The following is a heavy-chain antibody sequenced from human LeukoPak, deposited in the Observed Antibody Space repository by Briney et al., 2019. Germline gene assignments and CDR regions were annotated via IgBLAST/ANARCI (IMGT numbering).Heavy chain of an antibody. CDR2: INPSGGST. CDR3: ARSGLNYYFDY. CDR1: GYTFTSYY. D-gene: IGHD1-7*01. V-gene: IGHV1-46*01. Sequence: GASVKVSCKASGYTFTSYYMHWVRQAPGQGLEWMGIINPSGGSTSYAQKFQGRVTMTRDTSTSTVYMELSGLRSEDTAVYYCARSGLNYYFDYWGQGTLVTVSS. J-gene: IGHJ4*02.